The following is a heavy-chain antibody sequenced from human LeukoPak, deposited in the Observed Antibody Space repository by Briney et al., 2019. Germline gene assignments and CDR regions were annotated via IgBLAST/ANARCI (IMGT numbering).Heavy chain of an antibody. CDR1: GFTFSSYA. D-gene: IGHD6-13*01. J-gene: IGHJ4*02. CDR3: AKDSYLMVPGGY. V-gene: IGHV3-23*01. CDR2: LSGSGDST. Sequence: PGGSLRLSCAASGFTFSSYAVTWVRQAPGKGLEWVSTLSGSGDSTSYADSVKGRFTISRDNSQNTLFLQMISLRAEDTAVYYCAKDSYLMVPGGYWGQGTLVTVSS.